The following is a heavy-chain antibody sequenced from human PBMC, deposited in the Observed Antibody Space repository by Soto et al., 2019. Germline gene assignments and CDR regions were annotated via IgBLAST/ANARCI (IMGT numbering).Heavy chain of an antibody. CDR3: ARDFRGENYDQFWGSYRPNPSMDV. V-gene: IGHV1-69*13. Sequence: SVKVSCKASGGTFSSYAISWVRQAPGQGLEWMGGIIPIFGTANYAQKFQGRVTITADESTSTAYMQLSSLRSEDTAVYYCARDFRGENYDQFWGSYRPNPSMDVWG. CDR1: GGTFSSYA. CDR2: IIPIFGTA. J-gene: IGHJ6*02. D-gene: IGHD3-16*02.